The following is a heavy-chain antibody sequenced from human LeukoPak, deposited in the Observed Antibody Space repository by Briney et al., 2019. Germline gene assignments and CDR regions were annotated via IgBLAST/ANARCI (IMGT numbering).Heavy chain of an antibody. V-gene: IGHV4-39*07. CDR1: GGSISSRSYY. CDR3: ARVRNYDFWSGYLSYFDY. J-gene: IGHJ4*02. Sequence: SETLSLTCTVSGGSISSRSYYWGWIRQPPGKGLEWIGSIYYSGSTYYNPSLKSRVTISVDTSKNQFSLKLSSVTAADTAVYYCARVRNYDFWSGYLSYFDYWGQGTLVTVSS. CDR2: IYYSGST. D-gene: IGHD3-3*01.